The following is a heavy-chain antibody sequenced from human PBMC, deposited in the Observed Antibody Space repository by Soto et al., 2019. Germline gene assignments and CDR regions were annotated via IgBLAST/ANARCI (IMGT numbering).Heavy chain of an antibody. Sequence: WIVSGGSITNGEYCWKWIRQPPGKGLEWIGHIYYSGSTYYNSSLKSRVTISVDTSKNQFSLKLSSVTAADTAVYYCARGWSYPYYYDMDVWGQGSTVTVSS. CDR1: GGSITNGEYC. V-gene: IGHV4-30-4*01. D-gene: IGHD1-26*01. J-gene: IGHJ6*02. CDR3: ARGWSYPYYYDMDV. CDR2: IYYSGST.